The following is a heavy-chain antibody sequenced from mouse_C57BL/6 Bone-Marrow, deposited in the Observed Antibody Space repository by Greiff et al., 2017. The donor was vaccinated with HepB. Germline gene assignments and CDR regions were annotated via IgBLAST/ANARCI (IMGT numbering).Heavy chain of an antibody. CDR3: TTPYSNYVRYWYFDV. CDR2: IDPEDGDT. Sequence: EVQLQQSGAELVRPGASVKLSCTASGFNIKDYYMHWVKQRPEQGLEWIGRIDPEDGDTEYAPKFQGKATMTADTSSNTAYLQLSSLTSEDTAVYYCTTPYSNYVRYWYFDVWGTGTTVTVSS. V-gene: IGHV14-1*01. J-gene: IGHJ1*03. CDR1: GFNIKDYY. D-gene: IGHD2-5*01.